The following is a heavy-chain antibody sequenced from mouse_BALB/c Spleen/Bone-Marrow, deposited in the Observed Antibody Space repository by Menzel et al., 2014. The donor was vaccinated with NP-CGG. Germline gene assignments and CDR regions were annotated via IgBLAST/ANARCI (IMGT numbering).Heavy chain of an antibody. J-gene: IGHJ2*01. V-gene: IGHV2-6*02. CDR1: GFSLTSYG. CDR3: ARGGLDY. D-gene: IGHD1-1*02. Sequence: QVQLQQSGPGLAAPSQSLSITCTVSGFSLTSYGVHWVRQPPGKGLEWLGVIWSDGSTTYNSALKSRLCISKDNSKSKVFLKMNRLQTDDTAMYYCARGGLDYWGQGTTLTVSS. CDR2: IWSDGST.